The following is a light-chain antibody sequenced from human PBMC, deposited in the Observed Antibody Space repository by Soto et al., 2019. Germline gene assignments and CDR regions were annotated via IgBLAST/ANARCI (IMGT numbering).Light chain of an antibody. V-gene: IGKV1-5*01. CDR2: AAS. J-gene: IGKJ5*01. CDR1: QTISSW. CDR3: QQLNSYPIT. Sequence: DIQMTQSPSTLSGSVGDRVTITCRASQTISSWLAWYQQKPGKAPKLLIYAASTLQSGVPSRFSGSGSATDFTLTISSLQPEDFATYYCQQLNSYPITFGQGTRLEIK.